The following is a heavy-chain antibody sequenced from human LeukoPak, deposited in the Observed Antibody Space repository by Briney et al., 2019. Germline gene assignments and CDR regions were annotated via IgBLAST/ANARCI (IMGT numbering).Heavy chain of an antibody. J-gene: IGHJ4*02. CDR2: ISGSGGST. D-gene: IGHD3-16*01. Sequence: PGGSLRPSCAASGFTFSSYGMSWVRQAPGKGLEWVSAISGSGGSTYYADSVKGRFTISRDNSKNTLYLQMNSLRAEDTAVYYCAKRAQGWGSYFDDWGQGTLVTVSS. V-gene: IGHV3-23*01. CDR3: AKRAQGWGSYFDD. CDR1: GFTFSSYG.